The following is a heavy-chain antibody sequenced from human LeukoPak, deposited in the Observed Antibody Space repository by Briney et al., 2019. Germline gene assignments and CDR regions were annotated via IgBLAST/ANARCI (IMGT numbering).Heavy chain of an antibody. J-gene: IGHJ4*02. CDR3: ARGGQLGPHYFDY. CDR1: GFTFSSYA. D-gene: IGHD6-6*01. Sequence: PGGSLRLSCAASGFTFSSYAMSWVRQAPGKGLEWVAVIWYDGSNKYYADSVKGRFTISRDNSKNTLYLQMNSLRAEDTAVYYCARGGQLGPHYFDYWGQGTLVTVSS. V-gene: IGHV3-33*08. CDR2: IWYDGSNK.